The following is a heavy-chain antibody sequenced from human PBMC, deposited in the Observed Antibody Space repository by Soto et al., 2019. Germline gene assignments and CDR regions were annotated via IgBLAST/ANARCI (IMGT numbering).Heavy chain of an antibody. J-gene: IGHJ5*02. CDR1: GFTFSSYA. CDR3: AKDSYLRFLKWLSDNWFDP. CDR2: ISGSGGST. V-gene: IGHV3-23*01. Sequence: GGSLRLSCAASGFTFSSYAMSWVRQAPGKGLEWVSAISGSGGSTYYADSVKGRFTISRDNSKNTLYLQMNSLRAEDTAVYYCAKDSYLRFLKWLSDNWFDPWGQGTLVTVSS. D-gene: IGHD3-3*01.